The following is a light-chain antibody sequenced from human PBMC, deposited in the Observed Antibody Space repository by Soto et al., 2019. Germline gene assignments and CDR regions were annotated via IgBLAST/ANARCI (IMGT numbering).Light chain of an antibody. CDR1: QSVSSSY. J-gene: IGKJ1*01. CDR3: QQYGSASPGT. Sequence: IAFTESRGTLSLAQGDRAHPSCRVSQSVSSSYLAWYQQKPGQAPRLLIYGASSRATGIPDRFSGSGSGTDFTLTISRLEPEDFAVYYYQQYGSASPGTFGQGTKVDFK. V-gene: IGKV3-20*01. CDR2: GAS.